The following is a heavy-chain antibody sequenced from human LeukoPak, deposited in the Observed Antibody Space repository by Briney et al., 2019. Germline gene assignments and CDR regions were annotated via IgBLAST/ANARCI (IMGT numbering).Heavy chain of an antibody. CDR1: GYTFTGYY. CDR2: ISAYNGNT. J-gene: IGHJ5*02. D-gene: IGHD5/OR15-5a*01. Sequence: ASVKVSCKASGYTFTGYYMHWVRQAPGQGLEWMGWISAYNGNTNYAQKLQGRVTMTTDTSTSTAYMELRSLRSDDTAVYYCGKGPGYSVYDNLPHHWGQGTLVTVSS. CDR3: GKGPGYSVYDNLPHH. V-gene: IGHV1-18*04.